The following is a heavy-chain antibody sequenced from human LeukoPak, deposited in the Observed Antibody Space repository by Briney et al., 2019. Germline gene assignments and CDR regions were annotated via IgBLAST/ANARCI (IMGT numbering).Heavy chain of an antibody. J-gene: IGHJ4*02. CDR3: ARDCSGGSCYENPDY. CDR1: GYTFTGYY. V-gene: IGHV1-2*02. CDR2: INPNSGGT. Sequence: ASVKVSCKASGYTFTGYYMHWVRQAPGQGLEWMGWINPNSGGTNYAQKFQGRVTMTRNTSISTAYMELSSLRSEDTAVYYCARDCSGGSCYENPDYWGQGTLVTVSS. D-gene: IGHD2-15*01.